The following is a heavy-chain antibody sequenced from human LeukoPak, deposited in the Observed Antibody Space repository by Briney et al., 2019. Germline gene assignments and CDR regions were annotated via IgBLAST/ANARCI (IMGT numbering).Heavy chain of an antibody. D-gene: IGHD3-22*01. CDR1: GFTFSCYW. J-gene: IGHJ4*02. CDR3: VRSSSSGYHSR. V-gene: IGHV3-7*01. Sequence: GGSLRLSRAASGFTFSCYWMSWVRQAPGMGLEWVTNIKQDGSEKYYVDSVQGRFTISRDNAKNSLYLQMNSLRAEDTAVYYCVRSSSSGYHSRWGKGTLVTVSS. CDR2: IKQDGSEK.